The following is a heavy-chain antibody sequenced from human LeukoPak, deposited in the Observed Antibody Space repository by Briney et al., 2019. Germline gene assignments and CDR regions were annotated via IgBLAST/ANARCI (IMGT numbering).Heavy chain of an antibody. CDR1: GYHFTSYW. D-gene: IGHD3-22*01. V-gene: IGHV5-51*01. CDR2: IYPGESDT. J-gene: IGHJ6*03. CDR3: ARQSRDSRSTGYYYYYYMDV. Sequence: GESLEISRKGSGYHFTSYWIGWVRQVPGKGLEGMGIIYPGESDTRYSPSFQGQVTISADKSISTAYLQWSSLKASDTAMYYCARQSRDSRSTGYYYYYYMDVWGKGTTVTISS.